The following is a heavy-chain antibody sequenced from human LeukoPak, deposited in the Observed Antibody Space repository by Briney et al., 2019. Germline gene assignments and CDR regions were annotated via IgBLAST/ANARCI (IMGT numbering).Heavy chain of an antibody. J-gene: IGHJ4*02. CDR3: ARVQLAYDYVWGSYRYLGYFDY. V-gene: IGHV4-34*01. CDR2: INHSGST. Sequence: PSETLSLTCAVYGGSFSGYYWSWIRQPPGKGLEWIGEINHSGSTNYNPSLKRRVTISVDTSKNQFSLKLSSVTAADTAVYYCARVQLAYDYVWGSYRYLGYFDYWGQGTLVTVSS. CDR1: GGSFSGYY. D-gene: IGHD3-16*02.